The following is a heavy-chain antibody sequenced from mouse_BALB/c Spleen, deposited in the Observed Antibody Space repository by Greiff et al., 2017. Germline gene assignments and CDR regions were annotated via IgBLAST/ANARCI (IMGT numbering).Heavy chain of an antibody. CDR1: GFTFSSFG. CDR2: ISSGSSTI. Sequence: EVHLVESGGGLVQPGGSRKLSCAASGFTFSSFGMHWVRQAPEKGLEWVAYISSGSSTIYYADTVKGRFTISRDNPKNTLFLQMTSLRSEDTAMYYCARKGDDYDSSWFAYWGQGTLVTVSA. J-gene: IGHJ3*01. V-gene: IGHV5-17*02. CDR3: ARKGDDYDSSWFAY. D-gene: IGHD2-4*01.